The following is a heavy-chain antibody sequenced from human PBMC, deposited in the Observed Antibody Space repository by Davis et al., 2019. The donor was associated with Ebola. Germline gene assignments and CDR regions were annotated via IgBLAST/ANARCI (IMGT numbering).Heavy chain of an antibody. CDR1: GGSISSGGYY. Sequence: PSETLSLTCTVSGGSISSGGYYWSWIRQHSGKGLEWIGYIYYSGSTYYNPSLKSRVTISVDTSKNQFSLKLSSVTAADTAVYYCATAGEPYYYDSSGMGAFDIWGQGTMVTVSS. CDR3: ATAGEPYYYDSSGMGAFDI. D-gene: IGHD3-22*01. CDR2: IYYSGST. J-gene: IGHJ3*02. V-gene: IGHV4-31*03.